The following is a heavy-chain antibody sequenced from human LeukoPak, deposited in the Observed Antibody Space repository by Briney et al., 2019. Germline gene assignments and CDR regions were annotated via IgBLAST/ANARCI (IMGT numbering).Heavy chain of an antibody. J-gene: IGHJ4*02. CDR2: IYYSGST. D-gene: IGHD1-26*01. Sequence: SETLSLTCTVSGGSISSYYWSWIRQPPGKGLEWIGDIYYSGSTNYNPSLKSRITISVDTSKNQFSLRLSSVTAADTAVYYSARLASGSYGPLTPFDYWGQGTLVTVSS. CDR1: GGSISSYY. V-gene: IGHV4-59*08. CDR3: ARLASGSYGPLTPFDY.